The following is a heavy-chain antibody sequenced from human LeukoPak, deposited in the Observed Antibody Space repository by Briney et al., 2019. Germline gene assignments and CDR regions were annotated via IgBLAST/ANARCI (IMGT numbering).Heavy chain of an antibody. J-gene: IGHJ4*02. V-gene: IGHV4-59*01. CDR3: ARCRRLGAGFDY. CDR1: GGSISSYY. D-gene: IGHD6-19*01. CDR2: IYYGGST. Sequence: SETLSLTCTVSGGSISSYYWSWIRQPPGKGLEWIGYIYYGGSTNYNPSLKSRVTISVDTSKNQFSLKLSSVTAADTAVYYCARCRRLGAGFDYWGQGTLVTVSS.